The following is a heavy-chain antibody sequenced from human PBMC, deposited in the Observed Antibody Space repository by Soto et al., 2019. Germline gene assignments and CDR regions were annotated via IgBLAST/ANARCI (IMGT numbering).Heavy chain of an antibody. J-gene: IGHJ6*03. CDR3: ARDRSLSKYYYYYMDV. D-gene: IGHD6-13*01. CDR2: ISSSSSTI. CDR1: GFTFSSYS. Sequence: GGSLRLSCAASGFTFSSYSMNWVRQAPGKGLEWVSYISSSSSTIYYADSVKGRFTITRDNAKNSLFLQMNSLRGEDTAFYYCARDRSLSKYYYYYMDVWGKGTTVTVSS. V-gene: IGHV3-48*01.